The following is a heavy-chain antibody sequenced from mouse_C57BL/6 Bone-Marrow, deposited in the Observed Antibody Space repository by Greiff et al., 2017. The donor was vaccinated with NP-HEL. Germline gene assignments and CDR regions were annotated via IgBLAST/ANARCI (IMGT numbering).Heavy chain of an antibody. Sequence: EVKLMESGGGLVQPKGSLKLSCAASGFSFNTYAMNWVRQAPGKGLDWVARIRSKSNNYATYYADSVKDRFTISRDDSESMLYLQMLNLKTEDTAMYYCVRLSSYVYAMDYWGQGTSVTVSS. J-gene: IGHJ4*01. CDR2: IRSKSNNYAT. V-gene: IGHV10-1*01. CDR1: GFSFNTYA. D-gene: IGHD1-1*01. CDR3: VRLSSYVYAMDY.